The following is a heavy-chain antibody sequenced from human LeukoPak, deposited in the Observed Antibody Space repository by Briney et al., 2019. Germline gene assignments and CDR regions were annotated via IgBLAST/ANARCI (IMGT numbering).Heavy chain of an antibody. CDR1: GGSISSSSYY. CDR3: ARGYYYGSGSYYNVFDP. CDR2: IYYSGST. V-gene: IGHV4-39*01. Sequence: SETLSLTCTVSGGSISSSSYYWGWIRQPPGKGLEWIGSIYYSGSTYYNPSLKSRVTISVDTSKNQFSLKLSSVTAADTAVYYCARGYYYGSGSYYNVFDPWGQGTLVTVSS. D-gene: IGHD3-10*01. J-gene: IGHJ5*02.